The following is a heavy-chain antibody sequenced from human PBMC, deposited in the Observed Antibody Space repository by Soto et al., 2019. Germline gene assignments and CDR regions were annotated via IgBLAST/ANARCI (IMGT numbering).Heavy chain of an antibody. D-gene: IGHD3-22*01. CDR2: IYYSGST. V-gene: IGHV4-30-4*01. CDR1: GGSISSGDYY. J-gene: IGHJ2*01. CDR3: ARVEDYYDSSGYPGWYFDL. Sequence: SETLSLTCTVSGGSISSGDYYWSWIRHPPGKGLEWIGYIYYSGSTYYNPSLKSRVTISVDTSKNQFSLKLSSVTAADTAVYYCARVEDYYDSSGYPGWYFDLWGRGTLVTVSS.